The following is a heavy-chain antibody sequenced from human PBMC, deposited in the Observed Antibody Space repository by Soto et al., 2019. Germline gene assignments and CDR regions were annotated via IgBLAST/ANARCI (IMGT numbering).Heavy chain of an antibody. Sequence: QVQLQESGPGLVKPSETLSLTCTVSGGSISSYYWSWIRQPAGKGLEWIGRIYTSGSTNYNPSLKSRVAMSVDTSKNQFSLQLSSVTAADTAVYYCASPAAGTRHAFDIWGQGTMVTVSS. CDR2: IYTSGST. V-gene: IGHV4-4*07. CDR3: ASPAAGTRHAFDI. J-gene: IGHJ3*02. CDR1: GGSISSYY. D-gene: IGHD6-13*01.